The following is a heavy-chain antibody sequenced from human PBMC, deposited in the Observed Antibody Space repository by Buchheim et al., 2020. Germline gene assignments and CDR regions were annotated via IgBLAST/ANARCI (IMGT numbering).Heavy chain of an antibody. D-gene: IGHD3-22*01. CDR3: ARLPRYYYDSSGYYSPDYYYYGMDV. CDR1: GFTFSSYW. CDR2: INSDGSST. J-gene: IGHJ6*02. V-gene: IGHV3-74*01. Sequence: EVQLVESGGGLVQPGGSLRLSCAASGFTFSSYWMHWVRQAPGKGLVWVSRINSDGSSTSYADSVKGRFTLSRDNATHTLYLQRNSLRAEDTAVYYCARLPRYYYDSSGYYSPDYYYYGMDVWGQGTT.